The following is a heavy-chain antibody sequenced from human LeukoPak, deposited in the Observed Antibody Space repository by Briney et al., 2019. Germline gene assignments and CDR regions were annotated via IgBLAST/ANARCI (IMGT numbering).Heavy chain of an antibody. Sequence: PGGSLRLSCAASGCTFSTYSMNWVRQAPGKGLEWLSYISSSSVTIYYAGSVKGRFTISRDNAKNSLYLQMDSLRAEDTALYYCARCSYDGSGYYSGAGARADYWGQGTLVTVSS. CDR3: ARCSYDGSGYYSGAGARADY. CDR2: ISSSSVTI. CDR1: GCTFSTYS. D-gene: IGHD3-22*01. V-gene: IGHV3-48*01. J-gene: IGHJ4*02.